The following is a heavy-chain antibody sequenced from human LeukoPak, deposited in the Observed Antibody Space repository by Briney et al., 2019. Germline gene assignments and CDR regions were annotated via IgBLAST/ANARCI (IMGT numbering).Heavy chain of an antibody. V-gene: IGHV4-34*01. CDR2: INHSGST. J-gene: IGHJ6*03. D-gene: IGHD3-10*01. Sequence: SETLSLTCAVYGGSFSGYYWSWIRQPPGKGLEWIGEINHSGSTNYNPSLKSRVTISVDTSKNQFSLKLSSVTAADTAVYYCARDGVLMVRGVRVLDYYHYYMDVWGKGTTVTISS. CDR1: GGSFSGYY. CDR3: ARDGVLMVRGVRVLDYYHYYMDV.